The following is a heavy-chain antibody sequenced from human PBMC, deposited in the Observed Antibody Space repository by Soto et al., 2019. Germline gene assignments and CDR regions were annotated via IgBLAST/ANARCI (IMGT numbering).Heavy chain of an antibody. V-gene: IGHV3-53*04. CDR3: ARVPRGTMVRGVIGWFDP. Sequence: EVQLVESGGGLVQPGGSLRLSCAASGFTVSSNYMSWVRQAPGKGLEWVSVIYSGGSTYYADSVKGRFTISRHNSKNTLYLQMNGLRAEDTAVYYCARVPRGTMVRGVIGWFDPWGQGTLVTVSS. D-gene: IGHD3-10*01. CDR1: GFTVSSNY. J-gene: IGHJ5*02. CDR2: IYSGGST.